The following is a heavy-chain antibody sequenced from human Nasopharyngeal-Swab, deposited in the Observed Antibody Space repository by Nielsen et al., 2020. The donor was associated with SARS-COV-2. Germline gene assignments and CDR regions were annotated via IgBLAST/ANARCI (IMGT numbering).Heavy chain of an antibody. Sequence: GESLKISCAASGFTFSSYAMHWVRQAPGKGLEWVAVISYDGSNKYYADSVKGRFTISRDNPKNTLYLQMNSLRAEDTAVYYCARPRGYSYGTYFDYWGQGTLVTVSS. CDR1: GFTFSSYA. V-gene: IGHV3-30-3*01. CDR3: ARPRGYSYGTYFDY. CDR2: ISYDGSNK. J-gene: IGHJ4*02. D-gene: IGHD5-18*01.